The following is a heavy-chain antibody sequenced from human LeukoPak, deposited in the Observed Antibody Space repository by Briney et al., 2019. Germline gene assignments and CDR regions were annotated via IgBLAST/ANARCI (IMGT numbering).Heavy chain of an antibody. CDR3: ARDPRGSHYYDILTGYDGPTLPVY. D-gene: IGHD3-9*01. Sequence: ASVKVSCKASGYTFTSYGISWVRQAPGQGLEWMGWISAYNGNTNYAQKLQGRVTMTTDTSTSTAYMGLRSLRSDDTAVYYCARDPRGSHYYDILTGYDGPTLPVYWGQGTLVTVSS. V-gene: IGHV1-18*01. CDR1: GYTFTSYG. CDR2: ISAYNGNT. J-gene: IGHJ4*02.